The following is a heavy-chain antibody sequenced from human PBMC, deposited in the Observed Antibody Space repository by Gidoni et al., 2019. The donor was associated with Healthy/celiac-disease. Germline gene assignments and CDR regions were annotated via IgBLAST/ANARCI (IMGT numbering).Heavy chain of an antibody. CDR2: ISWDGGST. Sequence: EVQLVESGGVVVQPGGSLRLSCAAYGFTFAAYTMHWVRQAPGKGLEWVSLISWDGGSTYYADAVKGRFTISRDNSKNSLYLQMNSMRTEDTALYYCAKERGVWVGELEVGMDVWGQGTTVTVSS. J-gene: IGHJ6*02. CDR1: GFTFAAYT. CDR3: AKERGVWVGELEVGMDV. D-gene: IGHD3-10*01. V-gene: IGHV3-43*01.